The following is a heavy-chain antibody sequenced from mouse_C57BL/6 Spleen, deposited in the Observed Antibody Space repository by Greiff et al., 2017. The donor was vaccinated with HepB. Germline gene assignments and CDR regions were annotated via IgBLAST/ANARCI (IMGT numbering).Heavy chain of an antibody. V-gene: IGHV5-4*01. CDR1: GFTFRSYA. D-gene: IGHD4-1*01. CDR2: ISDGGSYT. Sequence: EVQVVEAGGGLVKPGGSLKLSCAASGFTFRSYAMSWVRQTPEKRLEWVATISDGGSYTYYPDNVKGRFTISRDNAKNNLYLQMSQLKSEYTAMYYCARDGNLFDYWGPGTTLTVSS. CDR3: ARDGNLFDY. J-gene: IGHJ2*01.